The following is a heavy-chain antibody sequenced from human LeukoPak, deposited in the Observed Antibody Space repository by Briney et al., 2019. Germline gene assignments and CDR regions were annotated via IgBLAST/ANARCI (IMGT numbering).Heavy chain of an antibody. J-gene: IGHJ5*02. CDR3: ARLASYGFIDP. CDR2: IYHSGTT. V-gene: IGHV4-39*02. Sequence: SETLSLTCTVSGASISSNVHYWGWIRQPPGKGLEWIGSIYHSGTTYYNTSLQSRVTISVDTSMSHFSLRLSSVTAADTAVYFCARLASYGFIDPWGQGTLVTVSS. D-gene: IGHD5-18*01. CDR1: GASISSNVHY.